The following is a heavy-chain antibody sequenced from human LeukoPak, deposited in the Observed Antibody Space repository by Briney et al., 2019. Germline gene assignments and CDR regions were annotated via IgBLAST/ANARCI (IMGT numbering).Heavy chain of an antibody. CDR2: ISYDGSNK. V-gene: IGHV3-30*18. J-gene: IGHJ4*02. CDR1: GFTFSSYG. Sequence: AGGSLRLSRAASGFTFSSYGMHWVRQAPGKGLEWVAVISYDGSNKYYADSVKGRFTISRDNSKNTLYLQMNSLRAEDTAVYYCAKDGSSWPLYYFDYWGQGTLVTVSS. CDR3: AKDGSSWPLYYFDY. D-gene: IGHD6-13*01.